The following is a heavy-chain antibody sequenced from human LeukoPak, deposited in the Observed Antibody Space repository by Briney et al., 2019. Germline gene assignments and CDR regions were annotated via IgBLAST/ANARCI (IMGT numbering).Heavy chain of an antibody. Sequence: GGSLRLSCAASGFTFSSYAMHWVRQAPGKGLEWVAVISYDGSNKYYADSVKGRFTISRDNSKNTLYLQMNSLRAEDTAVYYCAKDGTTVTTEGLIDYWGQGTLVTVSS. CDR1: GFTFSSYA. J-gene: IGHJ4*02. CDR2: ISYDGSNK. V-gene: IGHV3-30*04. D-gene: IGHD4-17*01. CDR3: AKDGTTVTTEGLIDY.